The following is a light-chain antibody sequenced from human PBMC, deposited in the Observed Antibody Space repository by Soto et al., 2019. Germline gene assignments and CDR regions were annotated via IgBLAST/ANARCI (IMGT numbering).Light chain of an antibody. Sequence: EIVLTQSPGTLSLSPGERATLSCRASQSVRGSYLAWYQHKPGQAPRLLIYGASSGATGIPDRFSGSGSGTDFTLTISRLEPEDFAVYYCQQYGSSGTFGQGTKVDIK. CDR1: QSVRGSY. CDR2: GAS. J-gene: IGKJ1*01. V-gene: IGKV3-20*01. CDR3: QQYGSSGT.